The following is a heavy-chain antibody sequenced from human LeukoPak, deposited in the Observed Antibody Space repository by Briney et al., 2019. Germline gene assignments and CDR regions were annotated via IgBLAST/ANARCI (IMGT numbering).Heavy chain of an antibody. CDR2: ISYDGSNE. CDR3: ASDYDSSFDY. Sequence: GGSLRLSCAASGFTFSSYVMHWVRQAPGKGLEWVAIISYDGSNEYYADSVKGRFTISRDNSKNTLYLQMNSLRAADTAVYYCASDYDSSFDYWGQGTLVTVSS. CDR1: GFTFSSYV. V-gene: IGHV3-30*04. D-gene: IGHD5-12*01. J-gene: IGHJ4*02.